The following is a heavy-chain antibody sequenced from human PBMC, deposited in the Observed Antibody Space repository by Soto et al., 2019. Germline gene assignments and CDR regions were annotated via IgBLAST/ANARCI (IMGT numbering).Heavy chain of an antibody. CDR2: IRSKAYGGTT. CDR1: GFTFGDYA. CDR3: TRVQIGVAGTIVDAFDL. D-gene: IGHD6-19*01. Sequence: PGGSLRLSCTASGFTFGDYAMSWFRQAPGKGLEWVGFIRSKAYGGTTEYAASVKGRFTISRDDSKSIAYLQMNSLKTEDTAVYYCTRVQIGVAGTIVDAFDLWGQGTIVTVSS. J-gene: IGHJ3*01. V-gene: IGHV3-49*03.